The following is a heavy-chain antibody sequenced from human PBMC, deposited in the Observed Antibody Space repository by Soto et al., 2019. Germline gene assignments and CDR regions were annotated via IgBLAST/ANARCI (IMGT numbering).Heavy chain of an antibody. CDR2: MNPNSGNT. Sequence: QVQLVQSGAEVKKPGASVKVSCKASGYTFTSYDINWVRQATGQGLEWMGWMNPNSGNTGYAQKSQGRVTMTRNTSISTAYMELSSLRSEDTAVYYCARTPSGVVGAPRINWFDPWGQGTRVTVSS. J-gene: IGHJ5*02. D-gene: IGHD2-15*01. CDR1: GYTFTSYD. CDR3: ARTPSGVVGAPRINWFDP. V-gene: IGHV1-8*01.